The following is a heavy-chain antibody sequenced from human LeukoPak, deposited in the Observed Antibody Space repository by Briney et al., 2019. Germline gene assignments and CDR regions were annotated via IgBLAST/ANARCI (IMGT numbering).Heavy chain of an antibody. Sequence: SETLSLTCAVDGGSFSGYYCSWIRQPPGKGLEWIGSIYYTGSTYYNPSRKSRVTISVDTSQNQFSLKLSSVTAADTAVYYCARLHYGGNYGYYYYYMDVWGKGTTVTISS. CDR2: IYYTGST. V-gene: IGHV4-34*01. D-gene: IGHD4-23*01. CDR3: ARLHYGGNYGYYYYYMDV. CDR1: GGSFSGYY. J-gene: IGHJ6*03.